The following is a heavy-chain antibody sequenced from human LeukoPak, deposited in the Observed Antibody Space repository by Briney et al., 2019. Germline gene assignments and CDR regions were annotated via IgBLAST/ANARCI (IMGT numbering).Heavy chain of an antibody. CDR2: VSGSGDVT. CDR1: GFTFSSYA. J-gene: IGHJ4*02. Sequence: PGGSLRLSCAASGFTFSSYAMSWVRQAPGKGLAWVSAVSGSGDVTYYTDSLKGRFTISRDNSKTTLYLQMNSLRAEDTAVYYCAKDRFGSTVVREFDYWGQGTLVTVSS. D-gene: IGHD4-23*01. CDR3: AKDRFGSTVVREFDY. V-gene: IGHV3-23*01.